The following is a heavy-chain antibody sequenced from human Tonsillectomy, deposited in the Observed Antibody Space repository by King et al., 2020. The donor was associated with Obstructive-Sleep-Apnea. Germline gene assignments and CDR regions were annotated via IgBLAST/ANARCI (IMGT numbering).Heavy chain of an antibody. Sequence: VQLVESGGGLVQPGGSLRLSCAASGFTFSSYSMNWVRQAPGKGLEWVSYISSGNSSIYYADSVKGRFTISRDNAKNSLYLQMNSLGGEDTAVYYCAREITTAGLDSWGQGTLVTVSS. CDR3: AREITTAGLDS. V-gene: IGHV3-48*04. J-gene: IGHJ4*02. CDR1: GFTFSSYS. CDR2: ISSGNSSI. D-gene: IGHD6-13*01.